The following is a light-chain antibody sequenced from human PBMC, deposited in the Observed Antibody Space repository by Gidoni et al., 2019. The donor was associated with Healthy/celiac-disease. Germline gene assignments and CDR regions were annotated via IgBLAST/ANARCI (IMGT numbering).Light chain of an antibody. CDR2: GAS. Sequence: EIVLTQSPGTPSLSPGERATLSCRASQSVSSSYLAWYQQKPGQAPRLLIYGASSRATGIPDRFSGSGSGTDFTLTISRPEPEDFAVYYCQQYGSSPGTFGQGTKVEIK. CDR1: QSVSSSY. CDR3: QQYGSSPGT. J-gene: IGKJ1*01. V-gene: IGKV3-20*01.